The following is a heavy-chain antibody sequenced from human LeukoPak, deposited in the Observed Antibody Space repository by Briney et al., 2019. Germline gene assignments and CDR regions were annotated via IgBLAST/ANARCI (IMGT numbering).Heavy chain of an antibody. D-gene: IGHD6-13*01. CDR2: IYYSGNT. J-gene: IGHJ6*02. CDR3: ARYIAAADPYYYYGMDV. CDR1: GGSINSYY. V-gene: IGHV4-59*08. Sequence: SETLSLTCTVSGGSINSYYWSWIRQPPGKGLEWIGYIYYSGNTNYNPSLKSRVTISVDTSKNQFSLKLNSVTAADTAVYYCARYIAAADPYYYYGMDVWGQGTTVTVSS.